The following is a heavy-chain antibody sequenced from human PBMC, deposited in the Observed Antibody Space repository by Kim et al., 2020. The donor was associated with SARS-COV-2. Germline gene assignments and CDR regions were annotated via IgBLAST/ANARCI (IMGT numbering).Heavy chain of an antibody. CDR1: GFTFSSYG. J-gene: IGHJ4*02. Sequence: GGSLRLSCAASGFTFSSYGMHWVRQAPGKGLEWVAVIWYDGSNKYYADSVKGRFTISRDNSKNTLYLQMNSLRAEDTAVYYCARESSDWLPILDYWGQGTLVTVSS. CDR2: IWYDGSNK. V-gene: IGHV3-33*01. CDR3: ARESSDWLPILDY. D-gene: IGHD3-9*01.